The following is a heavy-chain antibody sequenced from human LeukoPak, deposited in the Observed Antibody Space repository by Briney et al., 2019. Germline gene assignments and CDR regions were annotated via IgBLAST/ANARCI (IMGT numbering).Heavy chain of an antibody. V-gene: IGHV4-4*07. CDR2: IYTSGST. D-gene: IGHD3-3*01. J-gene: IGHJ4*02. Sequence: SETLSLTCTVSGGSISSYYWSWIRQPAGKGLEWIGRIYTSGSTNYNPSLKSRVTISVDTSKNQFSLKLSSVTAADTAVYYCARESITIFGVVPQYYFDYWGQGTLVTVSS. CDR3: ARESITIFGVVPQYYFDY. CDR1: GGSISSYY.